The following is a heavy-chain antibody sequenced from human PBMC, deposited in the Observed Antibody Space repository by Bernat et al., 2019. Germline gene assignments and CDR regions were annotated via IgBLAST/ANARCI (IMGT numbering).Heavy chain of an antibody. Sequence: EVQLVESGGGLVQPGGSLRLSCAASGFTVSKNYMTWVRQAPGKGLEWVSVIYTGGGTNYADSVKGRFTISRDNSNNTLFLQMNSLRAEDTAVYYCARDTDNSSWDWGQGTLVTVSS. CDR1: GFTVSKNY. D-gene: IGHD6-13*01. CDR2: IYTGGGT. V-gene: IGHV3-66*01. J-gene: IGHJ4*02. CDR3: ARDTDNSSWD.